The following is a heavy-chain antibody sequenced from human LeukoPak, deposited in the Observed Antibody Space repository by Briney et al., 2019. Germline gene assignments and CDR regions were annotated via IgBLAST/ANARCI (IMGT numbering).Heavy chain of an antibody. V-gene: IGHV1-69*13. Sequence: ASVKVSCKASGGTFSSYAISWVRQAPGQGLEWMGGIIPIFGTANYAQKFQGRVTITADESTSTAYMELSSLRSEDTAVYYCAREGREEPYYYYYMDVWGRGTTVTISS. D-gene: IGHD1-14*01. CDR2: IIPIFGTA. CDR1: GGTFSSYA. CDR3: AREGREEPYYYYYMDV. J-gene: IGHJ6*03.